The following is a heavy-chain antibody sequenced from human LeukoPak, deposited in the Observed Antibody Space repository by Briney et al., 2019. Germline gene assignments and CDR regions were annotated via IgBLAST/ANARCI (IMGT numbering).Heavy chain of an antibody. V-gene: IGHV3-66*01. CDR1: GFTVSSNY. Sequence: TGGSLRLSCAASGFTVSSNYMTWVRQAPGKGLEWVSLIYGGGSTHYADSVKGRFTISRDNSKNTLYLQMNSLRAEDTAVYYCVAAAGIGYYYGMDVWGQGTTATVSS. J-gene: IGHJ6*02. CDR3: VAAAGIGYYYGMDV. CDR2: IYGGGST. D-gene: IGHD6-13*01.